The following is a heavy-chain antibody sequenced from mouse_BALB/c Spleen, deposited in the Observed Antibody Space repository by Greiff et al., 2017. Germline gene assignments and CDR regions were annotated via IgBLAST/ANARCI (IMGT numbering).Heavy chain of an antibody. V-gene: IGHV5-4*02. CDR2: ISDGGSYT. J-gene: IGHJ3*01. CDR1: GFTFSDYY. Sequence: EVQVVEPGGGLVKPGGSLKLSCAASGFTFSDYYMYWVRQTPEKRLEWVATISDGGSYTYYPDSVKGRFTISRDNAKNNLYLQMSSLKSEDTAMYYCARDLDDYDGAWFAYWGQGTLVTVSA. CDR3: ARDLDDYDGAWFAY. D-gene: IGHD2-4*01.